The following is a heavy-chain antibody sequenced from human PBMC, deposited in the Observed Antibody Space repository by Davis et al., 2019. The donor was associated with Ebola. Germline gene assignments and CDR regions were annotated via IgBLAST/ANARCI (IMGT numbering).Heavy chain of an antibody. V-gene: IGHV4-34*01. Sequence: SETLSLTCAVYGGSFSGYYWSWIRQPPGKGLEWIGEINHSGSTNYNPSLKSRVTISVDTSKNQFSLKLSSVTAADTAVYYCARVGYRSSPDFWWFDPWGQGTLVTVSS. D-gene: IGHD6-13*01. CDR3: ARVGYRSSPDFWWFDP. J-gene: IGHJ5*02. CDR2: INHSGST. CDR1: GGSFSGYY.